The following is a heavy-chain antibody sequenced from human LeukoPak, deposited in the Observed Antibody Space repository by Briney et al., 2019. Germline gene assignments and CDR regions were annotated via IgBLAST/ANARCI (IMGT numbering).Heavy chain of an antibody. CDR3: ARHYSNYGYFDY. V-gene: IGHV4-59*08. Sequence: KSSETLSLTCTVSGGSISSYYWSWIRQPPGKGLEWIGYIYYSGITNYNPSLKSRVTISVDTSKNQFSLKLSSVTAADTAVYYCARHYSNYGYFDYWGQGTLVTVSS. J-gene: IGHJ4*02. CDR2: IYYSGIT. D-gene: IGHD4-11*01. CDR1: GGSISSYY.